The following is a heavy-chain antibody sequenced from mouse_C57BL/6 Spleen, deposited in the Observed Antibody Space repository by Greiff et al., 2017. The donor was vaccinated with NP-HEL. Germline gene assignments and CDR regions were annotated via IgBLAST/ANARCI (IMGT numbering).Heavy chain of an antibody. V-gene: IGHV1-26*01. CDR2: INPNNGGT. Sequence: EVQLQQSGPELVKPGASVKISYKASGYTFTDYYMNWVKQSHGKSLEWIGDINPNNGGTSYNQKFKGKATLTVDKSSSTAYMELRSLTSEDSAVYYCARSEYYGSFYAMDYWGQGTSVTVSS. CDR1: GYTFTDYY. J-gene: IGHJ4*01. CDR3: ARSEYYGSFYAMDY. D-gene: IGHD1-1*01.